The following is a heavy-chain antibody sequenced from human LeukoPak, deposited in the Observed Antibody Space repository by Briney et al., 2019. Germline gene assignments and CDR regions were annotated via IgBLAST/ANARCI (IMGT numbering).Heavy chain of an antibody. J-gene: IGHJ4*02. D-gene: IGHD3-22*01. CDR2: ISSGSSTI. Sequence: GGSLRLSCAASGFTFSSYSMNWVRQAPGKGLEWVSYISSGSSTIYYADSVKGRFTISRDNAKNSLYLQMNSLRAEDTALYYCAKDIGAYYDSSGYTDSYFDYWGQGTLVTVSS. CDR3: AKDIGAYYDSSGYTDSYFDY. CDR1: GFTFSSYS. V-gene: IGHV3-48*04.